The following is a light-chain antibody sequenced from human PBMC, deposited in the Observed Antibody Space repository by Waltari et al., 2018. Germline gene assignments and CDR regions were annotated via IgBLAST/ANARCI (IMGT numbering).Light chain of an antibody. CDR2: WAS. CDR3: QQYYSAPHT. Sequence: DIVMIQSPDSLAASLGEMATISCKSSQTVLYTSNNKNYLAWYQQKPRQPPKLLIYWASTRESGVPDRFSGSGSGTDFTLTISSLQAEDVAVYYCQQYYSAPHTFGQGTKLEIK. J-gene: IGKJ2*01. V-gene: IGKV4-1*01. CDR1: QTVLYTSNNKNY.